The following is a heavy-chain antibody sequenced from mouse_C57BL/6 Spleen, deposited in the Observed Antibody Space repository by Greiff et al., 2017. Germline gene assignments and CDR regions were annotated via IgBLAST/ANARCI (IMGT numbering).Heavy chain of an antibody. Sequence: EVKLVESGEGLVKPGGSLKLSCAASGFTFSSYAMSWVRQTPKKRLEWVAYIRSGGDYIYYAHTVKGRFTISRANAKNTLYLQMSILKSEDTAMYYCTRDRGSEDCWYFDVWGTGTTVTVSA. CDR2: IRSGGDYI. J-gene: IGHJ1*03. CDR3: TRDRGSEDCWYFDV. CDR1: GFTFSSYA. D-gene: IGHD2-14*01. V-gene: IGHV5-9-1*02.